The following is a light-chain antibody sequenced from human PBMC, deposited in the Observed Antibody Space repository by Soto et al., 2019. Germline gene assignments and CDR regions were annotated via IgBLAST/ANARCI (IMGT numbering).Light chain of an antibody. CDR2: EVK. J-gene: IGLJ1*01. CDR1: RSDIGSYDY. CDR3: SSYTRNTDIYV. V-gene: IGLV2-14*01. Sequence: QSALTQPASVSGSPGQSITISCTGSRSDIGSYDYVSWYQQYPGKAPKVIIYEVKNRPSGISDRFSASKSGNTASLTISGLQPEDEAEYYCSSYTRNTDIYVFGSGIKLTVL.